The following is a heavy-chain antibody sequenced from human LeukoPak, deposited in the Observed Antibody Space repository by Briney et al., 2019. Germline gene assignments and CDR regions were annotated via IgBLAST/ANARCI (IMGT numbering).Heavy chain of an antibody. CDR2: ISWNSGSI. V-gene: IGHV3-9*01. D-gene: IGHD6-13*01. CDR3: AKAVLGIAAAGTDY. J-gene: IGHJ4*02. Sequence: GGSLRLSCAASGFTFDDYAMHWVRQAPGKGLEWVSGISWNSGSIGYADSVKGRFTISRDNAKNSLYLQMNSLRAEDTALYYCAKAVLGIAAAGTDYWGQGTLVTVSS. CDR1: GFTFDDYA.